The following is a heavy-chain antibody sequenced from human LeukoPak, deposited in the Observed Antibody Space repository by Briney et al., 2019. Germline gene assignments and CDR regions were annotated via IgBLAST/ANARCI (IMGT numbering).Heavy chain of an antibody. Sequence: SETLSLTCSISGGSLNKFYWTWIRQTPGKGLECIGCVYFSGRTTYNPSLKSRVSMSVDTSKNQFSLSLSSVTAADTAVYYCARNRVPLDRWGQGALVTVSS. D-gene: IGHD1-14*01. CDR1: GGSLNKFY. CDR2: VYFSGRT. V-gene: IGHV4-59*01. J-gene: IGHJ5*02. CDR3: ARNRVPLDR.